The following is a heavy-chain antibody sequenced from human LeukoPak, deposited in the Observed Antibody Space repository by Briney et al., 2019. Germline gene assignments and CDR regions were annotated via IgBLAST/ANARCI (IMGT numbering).Heavy chain of an antibody. Sequence: SETLSLTCAVYGGCCSGYYWSWIRQPPGKGLGWIGEINHSGSTNYNPSLKSRVTISVDTSKNQFSLKLSSVTAADTAVYYCARSERGVRGVTIKFYYWGQGTLVTVSS. CDR1: GGCCSGYY. J-gene: IGHJ4*02. D-gene: IGHD3-10*01. V-gene: IGHV4-34*01. CDR3: ARSERGVRGVTIKFYY. CDR2: INHSGST.